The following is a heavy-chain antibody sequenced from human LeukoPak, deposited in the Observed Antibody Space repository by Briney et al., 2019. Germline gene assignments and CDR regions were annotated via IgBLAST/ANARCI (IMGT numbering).Heavy chain of an antibody. D-gene: IGHD3-9*01. CDR1: GLTFSSYA. CDR2: ISGSGGST. V-gene: IGHV3-23*01. J-gene: IGHJ6*02. CDR3: AKWVDWSPPAGMDV. Sequence: GGALRLSCAASGLTFSSYAMSWVRQAPGKGLEGVSGISGSGGSTYYADSVKGRFTISRDKSKNTLYLQMNSLRAEDTAVYYCAKWVDWSPPAGMDVWGQGTTVTVSS.